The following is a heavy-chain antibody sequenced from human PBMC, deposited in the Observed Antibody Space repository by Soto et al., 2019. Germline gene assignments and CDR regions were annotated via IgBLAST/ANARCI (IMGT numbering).Heavy chain of an antibody. D-gene: IGHD1-26*01. CDR1: GFTFSSYA. CDR3: ARRGSGSYYDY. J-gene: IGHJ4*02. V-gene: IGHV3-23*01. Sequence: EVQLLESGGGLVQPGGSLRLSCAASGFTFSSYAMRWVRQAPGKGLEWVSAISGSGGSTYYADAVKGRFTISRYKSKNTLHRQMNILRAEDTAVYYWARRGSGSYYDYWGQGTLVTVSS. CDR2: ISGSGGST.